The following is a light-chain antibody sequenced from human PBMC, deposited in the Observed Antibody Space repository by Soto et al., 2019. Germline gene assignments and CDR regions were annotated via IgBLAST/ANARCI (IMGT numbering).Light chain of an antibody. CDR2: EDN. J-gene: IGLJ2*01. Sequence: NFMLTQPHSVSESPGKTVTISCTGSSGSIASNYVQWYQQRPGSAPTTVIYEDNQRPSGVPDRFSGSIDSSSNSASLTSSGLKTEDEADYYCQSYDSSSVVFGGGTKRTVL. V-gene: IGLV6-57*02. CDR1: SGSIASNY. CDR3: QSYDSSSVV.